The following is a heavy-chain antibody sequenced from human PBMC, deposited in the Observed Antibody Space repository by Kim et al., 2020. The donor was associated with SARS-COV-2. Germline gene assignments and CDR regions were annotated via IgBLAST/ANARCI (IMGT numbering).Heavy chain of an antibody. CDR1: GGSFSGYY. D-gene: IGHD3-3*01. J-gene: IGHJ5*01. V-gene: IGHV4-34*01. CDR2: INHSGST. Sequence: SETLSLTCAVYGGSFSGYYWSWIRQPPWKGLEWIGEINHSGSTNYNPSLKSRVTISVDTYKNQFSLKLSSVTAADTAVYYCARGKPMITIFGVVISGNW. CDR3: ARGKPMITIFGVVISGNW.